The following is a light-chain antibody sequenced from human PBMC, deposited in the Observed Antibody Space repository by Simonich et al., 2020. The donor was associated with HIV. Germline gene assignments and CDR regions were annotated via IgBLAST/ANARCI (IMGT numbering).Light chain of an antibody. CDR1: QSFSSF. V-gene: IGKV3-11*01. CDR2: DAS. J-gene: IGKJ2*01. Sequence: DIVFTQSPASLTLSPGGRTTLSCRASQSFSSFLAWYQQKPGQSPRLLIYDASNRATDIPARFSGSGSGTDFTLTISSLEPEDFAVYYCQQRSDSYTFGQGTKLEIK. CDR3: QQRSDSYT.